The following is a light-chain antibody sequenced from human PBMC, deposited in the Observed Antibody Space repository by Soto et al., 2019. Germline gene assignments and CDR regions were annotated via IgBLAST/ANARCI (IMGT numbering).Light chain of an antibody. CDR2: PSS. CDR1: QRISTL. Sequence: QLSLRSSSLYAQVGASVTISGRASQRISTLFAWYQQKPGKAPKLLIHPSSTLQSGVPLRFSGSGSGTAFTLTISSLQPEDFATYYCQQLLSYPSTFGQGTRLAI. J-gene: IGKJ5*01. V-gene: IGKV1-12*01. CDR3: QQLLSYPST.